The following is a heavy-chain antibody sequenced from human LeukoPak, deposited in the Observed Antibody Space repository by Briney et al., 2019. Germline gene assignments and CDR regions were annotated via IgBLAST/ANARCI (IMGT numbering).Heavy chain of an antibody. J-gene: IGHJ6*03. CDR1: GGTFSSYA. Sequence: SVKVSCKASGGTFSSYALSWVRQAPGQGLEWMGRIIPIFGTANYAQKFQGRVTITTDESTSTAYMELSSLRSEDTAVYYCARELLWFGELSYYYMDVWGKGTTVTVSS. CDR2: IIPIFGTA. V-gene: IGHV1-69*05. CDR3: ARELLWFGELSYYYMDV. D-gene: IGHD3-10*01.